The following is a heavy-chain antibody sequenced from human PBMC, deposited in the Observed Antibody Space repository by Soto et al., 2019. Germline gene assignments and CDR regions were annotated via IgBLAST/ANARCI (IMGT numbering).Heavy chain of an antibody. CDR3: AKQRADYGSGADTFYFDS. V-gene: IGHV3-23*01. CDR2: LSGSGGTT. CDR1: GVTFSNYA. D-gene: IGHD3-10*01. Sequence: CTVSGVTFSNYAMNWVRQAPGKGLEWVSSLSGSGGTTYYADSVKGRFIISRDNSKNTLYLLMNSLRAEDTALYYCAKQRADYGSGADTFYFDSWGQGALVTVSS. J-gene: IGHJ4*02.